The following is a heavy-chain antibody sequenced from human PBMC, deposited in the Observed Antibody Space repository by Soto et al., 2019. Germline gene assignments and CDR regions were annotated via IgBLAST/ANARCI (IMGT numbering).Heavy chain of an antibody. CDR2: VYQTVST. Sequence: PSETLSLTCTVSGYSISNGYYWASIRQSPGKGLGWIGSVYQTVSTYYNPSLESRVTILVDIAKNHFSLRLNSVTAADAAVYFCAREKGRSNPFDFWGPGMLVTVSA. D-gene: IGHD4-4*01. CDR1: GYSISNGYY. CDR3: AREKGRSNPFDF. J-gene: IGHJ4*02. V-gene: IGHV4-38-2*02.